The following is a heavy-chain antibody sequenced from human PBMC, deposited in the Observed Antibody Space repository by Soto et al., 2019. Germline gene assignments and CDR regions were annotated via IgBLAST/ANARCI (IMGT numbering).Heavy chain of an antibody. D-gene: IGHD4-17*01. CDR2: FKRKTDGGTT. V-gene: IGHV3-15*07. CDR3: ARAYGGNPALFDP. J-gene: IGHJ5*02. Sequence: GGSLRLSCAASAFSFSTAWMNWVRQAPGEGLEWVGRFKRKTDGGTTDYAAPVKGRFIFSRDDSKNTLYLQMNSLRAEDTAVYYCARAYGGNPALFDPWGQGTLVTVSS. CDR1: AFSFSTAW.